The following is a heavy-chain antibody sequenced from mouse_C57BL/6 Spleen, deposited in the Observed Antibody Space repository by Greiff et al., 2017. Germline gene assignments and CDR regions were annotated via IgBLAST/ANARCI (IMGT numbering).Heavy chain of an antibody. CDR2: IYPGSGST. CDR3: ARGSYSNSLAY. J-gene: IGHJ3*01. Sequence: VKLQESGAELVKPGASVKMSCKASGYTFTSYWITWVKQRPGQGLEWIGDIYPGSGSTNYNEKFKSKATLTVDTSSSTAYMQLSSLTSEDSAVYYCARGSYSNSLAYWGQGTLVTVSA. D-gene: IGHD2-5*01. V-gene: IGHV1-55*01. CDR1: GYTFTSYW.